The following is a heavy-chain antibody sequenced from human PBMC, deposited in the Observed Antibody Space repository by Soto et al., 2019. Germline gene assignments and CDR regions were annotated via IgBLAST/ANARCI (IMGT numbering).Heavy chain of an antibody. Sequence: GESLKISCKGSGYSFTSYWIGWVRQMPGKGLEWMGIIYPGDSDTRYSPSFQGQVTISADKSISTAYLQWSSLKASDTAVYYCARDSGDIIVGAMGGMDVWGQGTTVTVSS. J-gene: IGHJ6*02. D-gene: IGHD1-26*01. CDR3: ARDSGDIIVGAMGGMDV. CDR2: IYPGDSDT. CDR1: GYSFTSYW. V-gene: IGHV5-51*01.